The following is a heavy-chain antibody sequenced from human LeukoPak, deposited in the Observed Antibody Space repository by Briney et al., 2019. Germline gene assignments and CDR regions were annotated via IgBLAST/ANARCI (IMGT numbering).Heavy chain of an antibody. Sequence: PGRSLRLSCAASGFTFDDYAMHWVRQAPWKGLEWVSGISWNSGSIGYADSVKGRFTISRDNAKNSLYLQMNSLRAEDTALYYCAKDTYYYGSGSFYYWGQGTLVTVSS. CDR1: GFTFDDYA. V-gene: IGHV3-9*01. CDR2: ISWNSGSI. CDR3: AKDTYYYGSGSFYY. J-gene: IGHJ4*02. D-gene: IGHD3-10*01.